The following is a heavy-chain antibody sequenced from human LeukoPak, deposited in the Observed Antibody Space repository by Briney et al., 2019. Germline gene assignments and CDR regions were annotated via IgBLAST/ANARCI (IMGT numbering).Heavy chain of an antibody. V-gene: IGHV3-23*01. J-gene: IGHJ4*02. CDR1: GFTFSSYS. CDR3: AKGGYDSSGYYVGY. D-gene: IGHD3-22*01. Sequence: GGSLRLSCAASGFTFSSYSMNWVRQAPGKGLEWVSAISGSGGSTYYADSVKGRFTISRDNSKNTLYLQMNSLRAEDTAVYYCAKGGYDSSGYYVGYWGQGTLVTVSS. CDR2: ISGSGGST.